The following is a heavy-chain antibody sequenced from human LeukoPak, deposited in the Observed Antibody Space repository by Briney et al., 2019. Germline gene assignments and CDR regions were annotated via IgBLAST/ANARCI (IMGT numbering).Heavy chain of an antibody. CDR3: ARDEGSRDDYNRGIDY. J-gene: IGHJ4*02. V-gene: IGHV4-61*01. Sequence: SETLSLTCTVSGGSVSSGNYYWSWIRQPPKKGLEWIGYIYDSGSTNYNPSLKSRVTISVDTSKNQFSLKLSSVTAADTAVYYCARDEGSRDDYNRGIDYWGQGTLVTVSS. D-gene: IGHD5-24*01. CDR2: IYDSGST. CDR1: GGSVSSGNYY.